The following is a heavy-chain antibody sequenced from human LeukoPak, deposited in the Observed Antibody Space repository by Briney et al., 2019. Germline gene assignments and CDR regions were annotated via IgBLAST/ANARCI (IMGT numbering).Heavy chain of an antibody. Sequence: SVKVSCKASGGTFSSYAISWVRQAPGQGLEWMGGIIPIFGTANYAQKFQGRVTITADKSTSAAYMELSSLRSEDTAVYYCARDDYYGSGSYYGYWGQGTLVTVSS. V-gene: IGHV1-69*06. CDR3: ARDDYYGSGSYYGY. CDR2: IIPIFGTA. J-gene: IGHJ4*02. D-gene: IGHD3-10*01. CDR1: GGTFSSYA.